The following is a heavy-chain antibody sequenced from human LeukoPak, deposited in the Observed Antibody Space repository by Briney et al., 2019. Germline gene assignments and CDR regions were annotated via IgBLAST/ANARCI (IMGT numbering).Heavy chain of an antibody. CDR3: ARYTITTVTTSGAFDC. V-gene: IGHV3-48*02. CDR2: ISGDSSNI. J-gene: IGHJ4*02. D-gene: IGHD4-17*01. Sequence: GGSLRLSCAASGFTFNSYKMNWVRQAPGKGLEWLSYISGDSSNIYHADSVKGRFTISRDNAKNLLFLQMNSLRDEDTAVYYCARYTITTVTTSGAFDCWGQGTLVTVSS. CDR1: GFTFNSYK.